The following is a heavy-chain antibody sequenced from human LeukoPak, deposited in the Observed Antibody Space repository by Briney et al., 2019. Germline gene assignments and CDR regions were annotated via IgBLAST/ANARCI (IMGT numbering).Heavy chain of an antibody. J-gene: IGHJ4*02. CDR1: GFTFSSYA. Sequence: GGSLRLSCAASGFTFSSYAMSWVRQAPGKGLEWVSAISGSGGSTYYAGSVKGRFTISRDNSKNTLYLQMDSLRAEDTAVYYCAKSPKSYGDYVSSVYWGQGTLVTVSS. CDR3: AKSPKSYGDYVSSVY. D-gene: IGHD4-17*01. V-gene: IGHV3-23*01. CDR2: ISGSGGST.